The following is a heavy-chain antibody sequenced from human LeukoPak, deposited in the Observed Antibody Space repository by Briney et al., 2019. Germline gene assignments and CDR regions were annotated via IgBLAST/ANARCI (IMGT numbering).Heavy chain of an antibody. CDR1: GGSISSYY. D-gene: IGHD6-13*01. CDR3: ARHSTSWSYGAFDI. Sequence: SETLSLTCIVSGGSISSYYWSWIRQPAGKGLEWIGRIYSSGSTDYNPSLKSRVTMSVDTSKNRFSLKLSSVTAADTAVYYCARHSTSWSYGAFDIWGQGTMVTVSP. J-gene: IGHJ3*02. CDR2: IYSSGST. V-gene: IGHV4-4*07.